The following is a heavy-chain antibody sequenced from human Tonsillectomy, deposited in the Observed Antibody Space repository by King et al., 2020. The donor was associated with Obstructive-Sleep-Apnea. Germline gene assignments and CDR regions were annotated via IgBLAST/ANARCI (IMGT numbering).Heavy chain of an antibody. V-gene: IGHV4-38-2*02. CDR2: IYHSGST. CDR3: ARGYSSSWYGVFQH. CDR1: GYSISSGYY. Sequence: QLQESGPGLVKPSETLSLTCTVSGYSISSGYYWGWIRQPPGKGLEWIGSIYHSGSTYYNPSLKSRVTISVDTSKNQFSLKLSSVTAADTAVYYCARGYSSSWYGVFQHWGQGTLVTVSS. D-gene: IGHD6-13*01. J-gene: IGHJ1*01.